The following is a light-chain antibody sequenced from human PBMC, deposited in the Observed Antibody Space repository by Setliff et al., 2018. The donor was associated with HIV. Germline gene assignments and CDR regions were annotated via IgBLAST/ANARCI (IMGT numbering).Light chain of an antibody. CDR2: EVR. CDR1: SSDVGGYSH. V-gene: IGLV2-14*01. Sequence: QSALTQPASVSGSPGQSITISCTGTSSDVGGYSHVSWYQQHPGKAPKLIIYEVRNRPSGVSNRFSGSKSGNTAFLTISGLRAEDEADYYCSSYAITNTLPFGTGTKVTVL. CDR3: SSYAITNTLP. J-gene: IGLJ1*01.